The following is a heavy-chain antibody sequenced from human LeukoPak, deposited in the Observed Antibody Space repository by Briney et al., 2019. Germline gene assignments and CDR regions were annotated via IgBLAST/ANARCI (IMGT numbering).Heavy chain of an antibody. CDR1: GYTFTGHF. CDR2: INPNTGGT. Sequence: GASVKVSCKTSGYTFTGHFMHWVRQAPGQGPEWMGLINPNTGGTKYAQNFQGRVTLTGDTSITTVYMELSRLRSDDTATYYCARGFDSGDFALEFWGQGTLVTVSA. CDR3: ARGFDSGDFALEF. V-gene: IGHV1-2*02. D-gene: IGHD4-17*01. J-gene: IGHJ4*02.